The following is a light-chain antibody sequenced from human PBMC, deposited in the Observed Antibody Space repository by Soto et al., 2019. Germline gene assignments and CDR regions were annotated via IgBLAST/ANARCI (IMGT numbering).Light chain of an antibody. CDR3: SSYAGSHKWV. Sequence: QSVLTQPPSASGSPGQSVTISCTGTSSDVGGHDYVSWYQQNPGKAPKLMIYEVSKRASGVPDRYSASKSGNTASLTVSGLQAEDEADYYCSSYAGSHKWVFGGGTKLTVL. CDR1: SSDVGGHDY. J-gene: IGLJ3*02. CDR2: EVS. V-gene: IGLV2-8*01.